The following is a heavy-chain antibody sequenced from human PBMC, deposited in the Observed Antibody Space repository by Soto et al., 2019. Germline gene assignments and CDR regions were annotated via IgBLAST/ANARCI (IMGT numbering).Heavy chain of an antibody. CDR1: GASISSYF. CDR2: ISTSGTT. V-gene: IGHV4-4*07. J-gene: IGHJ5*02. D-gene: IGHD6-19*01. CDR3: AREAGPDRWFDP. Sequence: PSETLSLTCTVSGASISSYFWTWIRQPAVKGLDWIGRISTSGTTNYNPSLKSRVTMSVDTSRNHFSLNLSSVTAADTAVYYCAREAGPDRWFDPWGQGTLVTVSS.